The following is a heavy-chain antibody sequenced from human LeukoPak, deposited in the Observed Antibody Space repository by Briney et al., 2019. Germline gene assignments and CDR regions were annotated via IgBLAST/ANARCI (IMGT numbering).Heavy chain of an antibody. CDR1: GFTFSSYA. CDR3: ARSDGMDV. V-gene: IGHV3-30-3*01. CDR2: ISYDGSNK. J-gene: IGHJ6*02. Sequence: GGSLRLSCAASGFTFSSYAMHWVRQAPGKGLEWVAVISYDGSNKYYADSVKGRFTISRDNSKNTLYLQMNSLRAEDTAVYYCARSDGMDVWGQGTTVIVSS.